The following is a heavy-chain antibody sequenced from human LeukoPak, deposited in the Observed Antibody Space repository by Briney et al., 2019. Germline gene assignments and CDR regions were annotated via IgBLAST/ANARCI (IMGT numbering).Heavy chain of an antibody. D-gene: IGHD5-18*01. CDR1: GGTLSSYA. CDR2: IIPISGTA. Sequence: GSSVKVSCKASGGTLSSYAISWVRQAPGQGLEWMGGIIPISGTANYAQKFQGRVTITADESTSTAYMELSSLRSEDTAVYYCARAAFGDTAMVRHYYYYGMDVWGQGTTVTVSS. J-gene: IGHJ6*02. V-gene: IGHV1-69*01. CDR3: ARAAFGDTAMVRHYYYYGMDV.